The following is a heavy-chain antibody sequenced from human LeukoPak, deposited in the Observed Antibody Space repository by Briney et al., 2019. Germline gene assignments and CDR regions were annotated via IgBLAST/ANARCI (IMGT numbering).Heavy chain of an antibody. V-gene: IGHV1-18*01. J-gene: IGHJ3*02. CDR1: GYTFTSYG. Sequence: GASVKVSCKASGYTFTSYGISWVRQAPGQGLEWMGWISAYNGNTNYAQKLQGRVTMTTDTSTSTAYMELRSLRSDDTAVYYCARESLEDYDFWSGYYPIWGQGTMVTVSS. CDR2: ISAYNGNT. CDR3: ARESLEDYDFWSGYYPI. D-gene: IGHD3-3*01.